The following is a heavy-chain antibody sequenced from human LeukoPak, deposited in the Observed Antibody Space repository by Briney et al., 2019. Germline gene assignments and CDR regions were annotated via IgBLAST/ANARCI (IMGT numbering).Heavy chain of an antibody. CDR1: GFTFSSYA. Sequence: PGGSLRLSCAASGFTFSSYAMSWVRQAPGKGLEWVSAISGSGGSTYYADSVKGRFTISRDNSKNTLYLQMNSLRAEDTAVYYCAKALSITIFGVVIDPEFDYWGQGTLVTVSP. CDR2: ISGSGGST. D-gene: IGHD3-3*01. J-gene: IGHJ4*02. V-gene: IGHV3-23*01. CDR3: AKALSITIFGVVIDPEFDY.